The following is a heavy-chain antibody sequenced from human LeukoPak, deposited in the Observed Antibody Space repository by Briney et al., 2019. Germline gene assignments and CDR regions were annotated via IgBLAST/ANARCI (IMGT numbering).Heavy chain of an antibody. V-gene: IGHV3-30*04. D-gene: IGHD6-13*01. CDR3: ARAGGPGTVDY. J-gene: IGHJ4*02. CDR1: GFTFRDYA. Sequence: PGRSLRLSCAASGFTFRDYAIHWVRQAPGRGLEWVTVISPDGRKTQYADSVKGRFTISRDNSKDALYLEMNSLRVEDTAVYYCARAGGPGTVDYWGQGTLVTVSS. CDR2: ISPDGRKT.